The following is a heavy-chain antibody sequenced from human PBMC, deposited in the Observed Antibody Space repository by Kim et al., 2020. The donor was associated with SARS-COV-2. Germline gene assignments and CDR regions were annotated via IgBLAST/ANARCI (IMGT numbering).Heavy chain of an antibody. V-gene: IGHV4-61*03. Sequence: KYHPSLESRVGMSVDTSKNHFSLKIDSVTAAEAAVYYCARGRLSSWVPDYWGQGALVTVSS. CDR3: ARGRLSSWVPDY. J-gene: IGHJ4*02. D-gene: IGHD6-13*01.